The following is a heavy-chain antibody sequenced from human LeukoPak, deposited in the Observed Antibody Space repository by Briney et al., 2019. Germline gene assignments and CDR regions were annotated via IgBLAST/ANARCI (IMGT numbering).Heavy chain of an antibody. D-gene: IGHD3-10*01. Sequence: GGSLRLSCAASGFTFSSYVMSWVRQAPGKGLEWVTAISGSGGSTYYADSVKGRFTISRDNSKNTLYLQMNSLRAEDTAVYYCAKGRWFGELLSPDAFDIWGQGTMVTVSS. CDR1: GFTFSSYV. V-gene: IGHV3-23*01. CDR3: AKGRWFGELLSPDAFDI. J-gene: IGHJ3*02. CDR2: ISGSGGST.